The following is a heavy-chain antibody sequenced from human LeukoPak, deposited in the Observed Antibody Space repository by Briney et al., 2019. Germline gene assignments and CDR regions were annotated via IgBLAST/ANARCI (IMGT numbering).Heavy chain of an antibody. D-gene: IGHD3-3*01. V-gene: IGHV1-18*01. CDR2: ISAYNGNT. CDR1: GYTFTSYG. J-gene: IGHJ3*02. CDR3: ATSHDFWSGYYHAFDI. Sequence: ASVKVSCKASGYTFTSYGISWVRQAPGQGLEWMGWISAYNGNTNYAQKLQGRVTMTEDTSTDTAYMELSSLRSEDTAVYYCATSHDFWSGYYHAFDIWGQGTMVTVSS.